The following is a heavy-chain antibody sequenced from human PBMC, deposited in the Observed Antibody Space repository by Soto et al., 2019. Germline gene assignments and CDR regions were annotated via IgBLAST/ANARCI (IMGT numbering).Heavy chain of an antibody. J-gene: IGHJ5*02. Sequence: PSETLSLTCTVSGGSISSGGYYWSWIRQHPGKGLEWIGYIYYSGSTYYNPSLKSRVTISVDTSKNQFSLKLSSVTAADTAVYYCARWGDSSSWYPWFDPWGQGTLVTVPS. V-gene: IGHV4-31*03. CDR2: IYYSGST. CDR3: ARWGDSSSWYPWFDP. CDR1: GGSISSGGYY. D-gene: IGHD6-13*01.